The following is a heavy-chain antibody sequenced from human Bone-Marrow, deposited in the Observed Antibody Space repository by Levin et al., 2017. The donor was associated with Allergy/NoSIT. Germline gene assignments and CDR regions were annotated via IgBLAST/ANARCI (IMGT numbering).Heavy chain of an antibody. D-gene: IGHD6-13*01. J-gene: IGHJ4*02. Sequence: SQTLSLTCSVSWGSINSNIYYWGWVRQPPGKGLEWIGSSFYSGTTFYNPSLKSRVSISVDTSKNQFSLSLSSVTAADTAVYYCATLSAGLFFDYWGQGALVIVSS. CDR2: SFYSGTT. CDR3: ATLSAGLFFDY. CDR1: WGSINSNIYY. V-gene: IGHV4-39*01.